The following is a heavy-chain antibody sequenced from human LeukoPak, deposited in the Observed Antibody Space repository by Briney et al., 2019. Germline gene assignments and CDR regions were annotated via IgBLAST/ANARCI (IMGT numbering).Heavy chain of an antibody. CDR3: ARDRHDFWSGYYTH. D-gene: IGHD3-3*01. CDR2: IYSGGST. CDR1: GFTVSSNY. J-gene: IGHJ1*01. V-gene: IGHV3-53*05. Sequence: GGSLRLSCAASGFTVSSNYMSWVRQAPGKGLEWVSVIYSGGSTYYADSVKGRFTISRDNSKNTLYLQMNSLRAEDTAVYYCARDRHDFWSGYYTHWGQGTLVTVSS.